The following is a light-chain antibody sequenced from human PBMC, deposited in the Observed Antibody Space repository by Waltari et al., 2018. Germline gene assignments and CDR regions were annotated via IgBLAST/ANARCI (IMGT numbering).Light chain of an antibody. J-gene: IGLJ3*02. Sequence: QSALTQPASVSGSPGQSITISCTGTSSDVGGYNYVSWYQQHPGKAPKLMIYDVSERPSGVLNRFSGSKSGNTASLTISGLQAEDEADYYCSSYTSSSTWVFGGGTKLTVL. CDR1: SSDVGGYNY. V-gene: IGLV2-14*01. CDR2: DVS. CDR3: SSYTSSSTWV.